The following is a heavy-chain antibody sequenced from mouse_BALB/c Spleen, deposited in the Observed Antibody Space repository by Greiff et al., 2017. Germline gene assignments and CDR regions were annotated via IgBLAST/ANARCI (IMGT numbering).Heavy chain of an antibody. D-gene: IGHD2-1*01. CDR3: ARRDGNYVGYFDV. V-gene: IGHV1S29*02. CDR2: IYPYNGGT. CDR1: GYTFTDYN. J-gene: IGHJ1*01. Sequence: VQLQQSGPELVKPGASVKISCKASGYTFTDYNMHWVKQSHGKSLEWIGYIYPYNGGTGYNQKFKSKATLTVDNSSSTAYMELRSLTSEDSAVYYCARRDGNYVGYFDVWGAGTTVTVSS.